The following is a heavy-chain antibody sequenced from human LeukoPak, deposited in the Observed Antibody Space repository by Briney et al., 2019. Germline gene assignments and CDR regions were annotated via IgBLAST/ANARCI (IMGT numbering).Heavy chain of an antibody. V-gene: IGHV1-69*13. Sequence: SVKVSCKASGGTFSSYAISWVRQAPGQGLEWMGGIIPIFGTANYAQKLQGRVTITADESTSTAYMELSSLRSEDTAVYYCAYWEQLVRGSNYWGQGTLVTVSS. CDR1: GGTFSSYA. D-gene: IGHD6-13*01. CDR2: IIPIFGTA. CDR3: AYWEQLVRGSNY. J-gene: IGHJ4*02.